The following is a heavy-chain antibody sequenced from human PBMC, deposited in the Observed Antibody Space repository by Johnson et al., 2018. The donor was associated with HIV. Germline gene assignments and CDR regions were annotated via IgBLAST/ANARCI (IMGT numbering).Heavy chain of an antibody. CDR2: ISYDGSNK. V-gene: IGHV3-30*04. J-gene: IGHJ3*02. CDR3: ARDRMRGATKDAFDI. CDR1: GFTFSSYA. D-gene: IGHD1-26*01. Sequence: QMLLVESGGGVVQPGRSLRLSCAASGFTFSSYAMHWVRQAPGQGLEWVALISYDGSNKSYADSVKGRFTISSDNSKNTLYLQMNSLRAEDTAVYYCARDRMRGATKDAFDIWGQGTMVTVSS.